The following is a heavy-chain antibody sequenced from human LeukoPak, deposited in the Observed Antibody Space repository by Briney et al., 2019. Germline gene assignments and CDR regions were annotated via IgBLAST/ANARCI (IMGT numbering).Heavy chain of an antibody. V-gene: IGHV4-59*08. D-gene: IGHD3-10*01. CDR2: MYSRGST. CDR1: GDSISNYY. CDR3: ASGPHYYGSGSYYTDI. J-gene: IGHJ3*02. Sequence: PSETLSFTCTGSGDSISNYYWSWIRQPPGKGLERIGYMYSRGSTNYTPSLKRRVSISEDTSKNQISLKLSSVTAADTAVYFCASGPHYYGSGSYYTDIWGQGTMLSVSS.